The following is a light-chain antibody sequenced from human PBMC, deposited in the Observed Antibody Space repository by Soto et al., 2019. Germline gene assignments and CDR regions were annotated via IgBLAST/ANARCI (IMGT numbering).Light chain of an antibody. V-gene: IGLV2-23*02. Sequence: QPVLTQPASVSGSPGQSITISCTGTSGDVGSYDLVSWYQQPPGKAPKLMIYEVTKRPSGVSDRFSGSKSGNTASLTISGLQAEDEANYYCCSYAGSSTVIFGGGTKVTVL. CDR1: SGDVGSYDL. CDR2: EVT. CDR3: CSYAGSSTVI. J-gene: IGLJ2*01.